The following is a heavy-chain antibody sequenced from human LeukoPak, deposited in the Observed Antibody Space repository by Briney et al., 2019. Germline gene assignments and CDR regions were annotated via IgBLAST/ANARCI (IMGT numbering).Heavy chain of an antibody. V-gene: IGHV3-64*01. CDR1: GFTFSDYV. CDR3: ARGHFSTFGY. J-gene: IGHJ4*02. D-gene: IGHD2/OR15-2a*01. Sequence: GGSLRLSCEASGFTFSDYVMNWVRQAPGKGLEYVSAISSNGVRIYYANSVKGRFTISRDNSKNTLYLQMGSLRAEDMGVYYCARGHFSTFGYWGQGTLVTVSS. CDR2: ISSNGVRI.